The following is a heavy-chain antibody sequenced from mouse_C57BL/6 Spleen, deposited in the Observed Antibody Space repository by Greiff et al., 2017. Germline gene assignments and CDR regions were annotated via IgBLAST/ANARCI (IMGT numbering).Heavy chain of an antibody. D-gene: IGHD2-4*01. Sequence: QVQLQQSGPELVKPGASVKISCKASGYAFSSSWMNWVKQRPGKGLEWIGRIYPGDGDTNYNGKFKGKATLTADKSSSTAYMQLSSLTSEDSAVYFCARGGDYDAAMDYWGQGTSVTVSS. CDR2: IYPGDGDT. CDR3: ARGGDYDAAMDY. J-gene: IGHJ4*01. CDR1: GYAFSSSW. V-gene: IGHV1-82*01.